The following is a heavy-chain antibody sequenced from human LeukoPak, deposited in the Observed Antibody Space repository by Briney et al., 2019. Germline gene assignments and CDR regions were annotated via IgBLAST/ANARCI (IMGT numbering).Heavy chain of an antibody. J-gene: IGHJ4*02. D-gene: IGHD5-18*01. CDR2: IIPILGIA. CDR3: ARDREELWSYGTFGY. CDR1: GGTFSSYT. V-gene: IGHV1-69*04. Sequence: VASVKVSCKASGGTFSSYTISWVRQAPGQGLEWMGRIIPILGIANYAQKFQGRVTITADKSTSTAYMGLSSLRSEDTAVYYCARDREELWSYGTFGYWGQGTLVTVSS.